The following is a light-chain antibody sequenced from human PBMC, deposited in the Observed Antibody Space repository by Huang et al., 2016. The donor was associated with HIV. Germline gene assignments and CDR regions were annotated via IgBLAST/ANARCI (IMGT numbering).Light chain of an antibody. CDR3: QQYGSSPIT. CDR1: QSVYKNY. CDR2: GAS. V-gene: IGKV3-20*01. Sequence: ENVLTQSPGTLSLSPVERATLSCRASQSVYKNYLAWYQQIPGQAPRLLIYGASTRATGVPDRFSGSGCGTDFTLTISGLEPEDLAVYYGQQYGSSPITFGQGTRLEIK. J-gene: IGKJ5*01.